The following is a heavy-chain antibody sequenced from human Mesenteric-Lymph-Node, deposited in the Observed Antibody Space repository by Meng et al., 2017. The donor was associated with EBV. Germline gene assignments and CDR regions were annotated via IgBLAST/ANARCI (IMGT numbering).Heavy chain of an antibody. CDR1: GGSIGSSY. CDR2: IYYTGST. J-gene: IGHJ4*02. V-gene: IGHV4-59*01. CDR3: ARGDDSNGYGDS. Sequence: HVRMTGSVPGLVNPSATLSLSCSVSGGSIGSSYWSWFRHPPWKGLEWFGFIYYTGSTNYTPSLGSRVTISFDPAKTQFSLNLISVTAADTAVYYCARGDDSNGYGDSWGQGTLVTVSS. D-gene: IGHD3-22*01.